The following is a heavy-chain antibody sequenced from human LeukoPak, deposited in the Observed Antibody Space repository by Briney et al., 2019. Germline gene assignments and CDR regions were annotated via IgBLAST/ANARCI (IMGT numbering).Heavy chain of an antibody. Sequence: SGTLSLTCAVYGGSFSGYYWSWIRQPPGKGLEGIGVINHSGSTNYNPSLKSRVTISVDTSKNQFSLKLSSVTAADTVLYYGTGRPIAYCSGDSCYSYNYFDPWGKGTLVTVSS. D-gene: IGHD2-15*01. V-gene: IGHV4-34*01. J-gene: IGHJ5*02. CDR2: INHSGST. CDR3: TGRPIAYCSGDSCYSYNYFDP. CDR1: GGSFSGYY.